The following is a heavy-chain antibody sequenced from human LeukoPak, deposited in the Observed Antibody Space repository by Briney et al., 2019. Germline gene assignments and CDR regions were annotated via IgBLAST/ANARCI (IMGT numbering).Heavy chain of an antibody. Sequence: ASVKVSCKASGYTFIGYYMHWVRQAPGQGLEWMGWINPNSGGTNYAQKFQGRVTMTRDTSISTAYMELSRLRSDDTAVYYCARESKQQLEIYYYYYMDVWGKGTTVTVSS. CDR3: ARESKQQLEIYYYYYMDV. CDR1: GYTFIGYY. D-gene: IGHD6-13*01. CDR2: INPNSGGT. J-gene: IGHJ6*03. V-gene: IGHV1-2*02.